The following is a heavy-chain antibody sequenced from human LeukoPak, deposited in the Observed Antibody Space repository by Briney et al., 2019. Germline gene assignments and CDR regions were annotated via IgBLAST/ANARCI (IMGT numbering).Heavy chain of an antibody. CDR2: LSGSGGST. CDR1: GITLSNYG. CDR3: AKRGVVIRVILVGFHKEAYYFDY. D-gene: IGHD3-22*01. J-gene: IGHJ4*02. V-gene: IGHV3-23*01. Sequence: GGSLRLSCAVSGITLSNYGMTWVRQAPGKGLEWVAGLSGSGGSTNYADSVKGRFTISRDNAKNTLYLQMNSLRAEDTAVYFCAKRGVVIRVILVGFHKEAYYFDYWGQGTLVTVSS.